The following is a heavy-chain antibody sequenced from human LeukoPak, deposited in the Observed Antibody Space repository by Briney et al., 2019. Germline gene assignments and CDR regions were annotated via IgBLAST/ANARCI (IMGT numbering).Heavy chain of an antibody. CDR1: GYTFTSHY. J-gene: IGHJ3*02. D-gene: IGHD2-15*01. CDR2: INPTGGST. CDR3: ARDKEDCSGGSCYDDAFDI. V-gene: IGHV1-46*01. Sequence: ASVTVSCKASGYTFTSHYMNWVRQAPGQGLEWMGIINPTGGSTIYAQKFQARITMTRDMSTSTVYMELSSLRSEDTAMYYCARDKEDCSGGSCYDDAFDIWGQGTMVTVSS.